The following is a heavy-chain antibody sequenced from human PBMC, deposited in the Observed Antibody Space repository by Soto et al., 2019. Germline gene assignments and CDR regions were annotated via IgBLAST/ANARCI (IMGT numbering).Heavy chain of an antibody. CDR3: ARAWIQLWFALSGGEYYYMDV. V-gene: IGHV1-18*01. Sequence: ASVKVSCKASGYTFTSYGISWVRQAPGQGLEWMGWISAYNGNTNYAQKLQGRVTMTTDTSTSTAYMELRSLRSDDTAVYYCARAWIQLWFALSGGEYYYMDVWGKGTTVTVSS. D-gene: IGHD5-18*01. J-gene: IGHJ6*03. CDR2: ISAYNGNT. CDR1: GYTFTSYG.